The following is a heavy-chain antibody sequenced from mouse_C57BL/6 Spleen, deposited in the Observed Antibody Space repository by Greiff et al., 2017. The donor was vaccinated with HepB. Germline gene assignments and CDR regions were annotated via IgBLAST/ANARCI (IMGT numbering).Heavy chain of an antibody. CDR3: ARSEIYYGYDGGAWFAY. J-gene: IGHJ3*01. D-gene: IGHD2-2*01. CDR1: GYTFTSYW. V-gene: IGHV1-72*01. CDR2: IDPNSGGT. Sequence: VKLQQPGAELVKPGASVKLSCKASGYTFTSYWMHWVKQRPGRGLEWIGRIDPNSGGTKYNEKFKSKATLTVDKPSSTAYMQLSSLTSEDSAVYYCARSEIYYGYDGGAWFAYWGQGTLVTVSA.